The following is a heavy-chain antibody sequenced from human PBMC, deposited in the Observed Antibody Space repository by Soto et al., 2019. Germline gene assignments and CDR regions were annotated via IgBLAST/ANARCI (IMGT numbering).Heavy chain of an antibody. V-gene: IGHV1-18*04. CDR2: ISAYNGNT. CDR1: GYTFTSYG. CDR3: ARDLRDIVLMVYALDYYYYYGMDV. D-gene: IGHD2-8*01. Sequence: ASVKVSCKASGYTFTSYGISWVRQAPGQGLEWMGWISAYNGNTNYAQKLQGRVTMTTDTSTSTAYMELRSLRSDDTAVYYCARDLRDIVLMVYALDYYYYYGMDVWGHGTTVTVSS. J-gene: IGHJ6*02.